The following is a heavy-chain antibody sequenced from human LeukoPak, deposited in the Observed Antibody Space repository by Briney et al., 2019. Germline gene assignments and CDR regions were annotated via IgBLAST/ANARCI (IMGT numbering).Heavy chain of an antibody. V-gene: IGHV1-2*02. CDR2: INPNSGGT. CDR1: GYTFTAYY. D-gene: IGHD2-15*01. J-gene: IGHJ4*02. Sequence: ASVTVSCKASGYTFTAYYVHWVRQAPGQGLEWMGWINPNSGGTYYVPKFQDRVTMTRDTSISTAYMELSRLTSDDTAVYYCARGPTLGNDYWGQGTL. CDR3: ARGPTLGNDY.